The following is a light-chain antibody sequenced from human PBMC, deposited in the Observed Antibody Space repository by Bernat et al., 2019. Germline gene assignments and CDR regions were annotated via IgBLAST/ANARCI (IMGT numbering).Light chain of an antibody. CDR3: SSFTTINTYV. CDR1: SSDVGGYNY. CDR2: DVT. V-gene: IGLV2-14*03. Sequence: QSALTQPASVSGSPGQSITISCTGTSSDVGGYNYVSWYQQHPGKAPKLMIYDVTNRPSGISNRFSGSKSGNTASLTISGLQAEDEADYYCSSFTTINTYVFGTGPEVTVL. J-gene: IGLJ1*01.